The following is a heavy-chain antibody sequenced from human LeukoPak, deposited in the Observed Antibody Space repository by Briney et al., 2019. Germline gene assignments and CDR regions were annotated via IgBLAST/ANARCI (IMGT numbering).Heavy chain of an antibody. V-gene: IGHV3-30*02. CDR3: AREGGITVAGKFDS. Sequence: PGGSLRLSCAASELTFSTSGMHWVRQAPGKGLEWVAFIQYDESDKYYADSVRGRFTISRDNSKNTLYLQMNSLRAEDTAVYYCAREGGITVAGKFDSWGQGTLVTVSS. D-gene: IGHD6-19*01. CDR1: ELTFSTSG. CDR2: IQYDESDK. J-gene: IGHJ4*02.